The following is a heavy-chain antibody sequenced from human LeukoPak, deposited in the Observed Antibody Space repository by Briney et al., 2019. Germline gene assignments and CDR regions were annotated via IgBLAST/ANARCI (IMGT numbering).Heavy chain of an antibody. CDR3: ARTYYCSSTSCYDRGSSPYFDY. Sequence: GRSLRLSCAASGFTFSSYAMHWVRQAPGKGLEWVAVISYDGSNKYYADSVKGRFTISRDNSKNTLYLQMNSLRAEDTAVYYCARTYYCSSTSCYDRGSSPYFDYWGQGTLVTVSS. CDR1: GFTFSSYA. J-gene: IGHJ4*02. V-gene: IGHV3-30-3*01. CDR2: ISYDGSNK. D-gene: IGHD2-2*01.